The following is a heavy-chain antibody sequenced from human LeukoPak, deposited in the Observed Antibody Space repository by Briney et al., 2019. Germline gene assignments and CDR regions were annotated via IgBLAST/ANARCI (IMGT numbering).Heavy chain of an antibody. Sequence: SETLSLTCTVSGGSISSYYWSWIRQPPGKGLEWIGYIYYSGSTNYNPSLKSRVTISVDTSKNQFSLKLSSVSAADTAVYYCARQISSGTQPCAWFDPWGQGTLVTVSS. D-gene: IGHD6-19*01. J-gene: IGHJ5*02. V-gene: IGHV4-59*08. CDR2: IYYSGST. CDR3: ARQISSGTQPCAWFDP. CDR1: GGSISSYY.